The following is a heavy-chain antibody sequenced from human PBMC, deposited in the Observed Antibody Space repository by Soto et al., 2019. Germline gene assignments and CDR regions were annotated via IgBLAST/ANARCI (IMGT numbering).Heavy chain of an antibody. CDR1: GGSISSGGYS. Sequence: QLQLQESGSGLVRPSQTLSLTCAVSGGSISSGGYSWNWIRQPPGKGLEWIGYIYHSGRTLYNPSRKSRVTISVDKSKNQFSLKRSSVTAADTAVSYCARDQLEGNWFDPWGQGTLVTVSS. V-gene: IGHV4-30-2*01. CDR2: IYHSGRT. D-gene: IGHD1-1*01. CDR3: ARDQLEGNWFDP. J-gene: IGHJ5*02.